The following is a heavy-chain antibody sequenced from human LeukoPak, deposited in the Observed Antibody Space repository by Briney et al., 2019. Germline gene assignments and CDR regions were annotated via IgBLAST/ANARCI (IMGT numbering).Heavy chain of an antibody. CDR3: AKGLRREYYYDSSGYSPFDY. V-gene: IGHV3-23*01. D-gene: IGHD3-22*01. CDR1: GFTFSSYA. Sequence: GGSLRLSCAASGFTFSSYAMSWVRQAPGKGLEWVSAISGSGGSTYYADSVKGRFTISRDNSKNTLYLQMNSLRAEDTAVYYCAKGLRREYYYDSSGYSPFDYWGQGTLVTVPS. CDR2: ISGSGGST. J-gene: IGHJ4*02.